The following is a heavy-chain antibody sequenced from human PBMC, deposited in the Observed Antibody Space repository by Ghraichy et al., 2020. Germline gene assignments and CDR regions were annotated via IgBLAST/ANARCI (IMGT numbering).Heavy chain of an antibody. CDR2: IKQDGSEK. CDR3: ASPRGIYGDYAF. V-gene: IGHV3-7*01. J-gene: IGHJ4*02. Sequence: LSLTCAGSRFIFSSYWMSWVRQAPGKGLEWVANIKQDGSEKYYVDSVKGRFTISRDNAKNSLYLQMNSLRAEDTAVYYCASPRGIYGDYAFWGQGTLVTVSS. CDR1: RFIFSSYW. D-gene: IGHD4-17*01.